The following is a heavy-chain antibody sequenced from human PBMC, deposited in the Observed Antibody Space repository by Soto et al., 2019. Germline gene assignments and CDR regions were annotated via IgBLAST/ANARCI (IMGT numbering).Heavy chain of an antibody. CDR2: IYYSGST. V-gene: IGHV4-39*01. Sequence: QLQLQESGPGLVKPSETLSLTCTVSGGSISSSSYYWGWTRQPPGKGREWIGSIYYSGSTYYNPSLKSRVTISVDTSKNQFSLKLSSVTAADTAVYYCARLGVSAAGTFEFDYWGQGTLVTVSS. CDR3: ARLGVSAAGTFEFDY. D-gene: IGHD6-13*01. J-gene: IGHJ4*02. CDR1: GGSISSSSYY.